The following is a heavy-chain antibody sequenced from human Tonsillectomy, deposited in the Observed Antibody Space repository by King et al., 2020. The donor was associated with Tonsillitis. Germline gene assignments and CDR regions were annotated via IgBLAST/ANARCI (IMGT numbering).Heavy chain of an antibody. CDR2: SNPNSGVT. Sequence: VQLGESGADVKKPGASVKVFCKASGFTFTGYYIHWVRQAPGQGLDWMGWSNPNSGVTNYAQRFQGRVTMTRDTSISTAYMELSRLTSDDTAMFYCARDVGGYSYGLFNYWGQGTLVTVSS. D-gene: IGHD5-18*01. V-gene: IGHV1-2*02. CDR1: GFTFTGYY. J-gene: IGHJ4*02. CDR3: ARDVGGYSYGLFNY.